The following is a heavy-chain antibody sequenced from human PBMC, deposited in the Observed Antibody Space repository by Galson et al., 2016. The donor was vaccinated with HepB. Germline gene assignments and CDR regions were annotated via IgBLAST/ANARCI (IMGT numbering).Heavy chain of an antibody. V-gene: IGHV4-59*11. CDR3: ARTLIWFGEFRCFDS. CDR2: IFYSGNT. D-gene: IGHD3-10*01. Sequence: LSLTCNVSGGSISGHYWSWIRQTPGKRLEWIGYIFYSGNTIYNPSLKSRVTISADTSKNHFSLKLRSATAADTTVYYCARTLIWFGEFRCFDSWGQGTLVTVSS. CDR1: GGSISGHY. J-gene: IGHJ4*02.